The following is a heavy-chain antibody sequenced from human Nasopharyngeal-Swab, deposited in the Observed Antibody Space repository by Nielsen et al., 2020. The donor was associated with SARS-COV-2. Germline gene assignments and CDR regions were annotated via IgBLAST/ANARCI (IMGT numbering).Heavy chain of an antibody. J-gene: IGHJ4*02. CDR1: GYTFTSYG. CDR2: ISVHNGYT. CDR3: ARKRGEQWLSQFDY. V-gene: IGHV1-18*01. D-gene: IGHD6-19*01. Sequence: ASVKVSCKTSGYTFTSYGISWVRQAPGQGLEWLGSISVHNGYTNYPQKLQGRVTMTTDTSTNTAYMELRSLRSDDTAVYYCARKRGEQWLSQFDYWGQGTLVTVSS.